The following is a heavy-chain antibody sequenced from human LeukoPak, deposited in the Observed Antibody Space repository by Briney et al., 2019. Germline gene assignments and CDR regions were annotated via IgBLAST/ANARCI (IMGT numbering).Heavy chain of an antibody. J-gene: IGHJ4*02. CDR1: GFTFSSYA. D-gene: IGHD2-2*01. Sequence: GGSLRLSCAASGFTFSSYAMSWVRQAPGKGLEWVSAISGSGGTTYYADSVKGRFTISRDNSKDTLYLQMDSLRAGDTAVYYCAKGSGYCSSTRCYPLDYWGQRTLVTVSS. V-gene: IGHV3-23*01. CDR3: AKGSGYCSSTRCYPLDY. CDR2: ISGSGGTT.